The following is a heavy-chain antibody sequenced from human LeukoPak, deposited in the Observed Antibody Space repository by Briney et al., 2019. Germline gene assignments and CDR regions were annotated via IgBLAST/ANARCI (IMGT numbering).Heavy chain of an antibody. CDR3: ARRWPGQQLRQRSYYFDY. J-gene: IGHJ4*02. Sequence: PSETLSLTCAVYGGSFSGYYWSWIRQPPGKGLEWIGEINHSGSTNYNPSLKSRVTISVDTSKNQFSLKLSSVTAADTAVYYCARRWPGQQLRQRSYYFDYWGQGTLVTVSS. CDR2: INHSGST. D-gene: IGHD6-13*01. CDR1: GGSFSGYY. V-gene: IGHV4-34*01.